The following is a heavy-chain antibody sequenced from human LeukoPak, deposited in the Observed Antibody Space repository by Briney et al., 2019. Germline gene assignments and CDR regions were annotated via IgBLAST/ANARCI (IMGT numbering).Heavy chain of an antibody. CDR2: INHSGST. J-gene: IGHJ4*02. V-gene: IGHV4-34*01. D-gene: IGHD2-2*01. CDR1: GGSFSGYY. CDR3: ARSVVVPGAFDY. Sequence: SETLSLTCAVYGGSFSGYYWSWIRQPPGKGLEWIGEINHSGSTNYNPSLKSRVTISVDTSKNQFSLKLSSVTAADTAVYYCARSVVVPGAFDYWGQGTLVTVSS.